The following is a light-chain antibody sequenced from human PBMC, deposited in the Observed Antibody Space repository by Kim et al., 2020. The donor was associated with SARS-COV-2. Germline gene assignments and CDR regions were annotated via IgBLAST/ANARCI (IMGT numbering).Light chain of an antibody. V-gene: IGKV3-15*01. CDR1: QSVSTN. CDR3: HQYNKWPPLT. CDR2: GAS. J-gene: IGKJ4*01. Sequence: SPGERATLSCRASQSVSTNLAWYQQKPGQAPRLLIYGASTRATDIPARFSGSGSGTEFTLTISSLQSEDFAVYYCHQYNKWPPLTFGGGTKVDIK.